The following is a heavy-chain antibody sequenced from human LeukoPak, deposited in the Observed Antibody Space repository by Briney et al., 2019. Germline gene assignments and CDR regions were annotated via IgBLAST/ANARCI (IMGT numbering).Heavy chain of an antibody. CDR2: IWYDGSNK. V-gene: IGHV3-33*01. Sequence: GGSLRLSCAASGFTFSSYGMHWVRQAPGKGLEWVAVIWYDGSNKYYADSVKGRFTISGDNSKNTLYLQMNSLRAEDTAVYFCARDRCGDICFYGLDVWGQGTTVSVSS. CDR1: GFTFSSYG. CDR3: ARDRCGDICFYGLDV. J-gene: IGHJ6*02. D-gene: IGHD2-21*01.